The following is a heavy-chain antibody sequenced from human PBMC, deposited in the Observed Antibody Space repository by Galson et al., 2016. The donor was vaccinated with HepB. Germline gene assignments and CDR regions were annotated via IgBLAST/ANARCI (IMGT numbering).Heavy chain of an antibody. CDR2: IYYSGST. D-gene: IGHD5-12*01. J-gene: IGHJ5*02. CDR3: AREGGRDLVDNNWFDP. CDR1: GGSISSSSYY. V-gene: IGHV4-39*02. Sequence: SETLSLTCTVSGGSISSSSYYWGWIRQPPGKGLEWIGSIYYSGSTYYNPSLKSRVTISVDASKNQFSLKLSSVTAADTAVYYCAREGGRDLVDNNWFDPWGQGTLVTVSS.